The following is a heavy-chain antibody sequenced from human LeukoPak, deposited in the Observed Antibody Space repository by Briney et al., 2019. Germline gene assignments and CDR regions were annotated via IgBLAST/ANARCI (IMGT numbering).Heavy chain of an antibody. D-gene: IGHD6-13*01. CDR2: MNPNSGNT. CDR1: VYTFTIYD. CDR3: ARGYSGYQYYYYMDV. J-gene: IGHJ6*03. Sequence: ASVKVSCKASVYTFTIYDINWVRQATGQGLEWMGWMNPNSGNTGYAQKFQGRVTMTSNTSISTAYMELSSLRSEDTAVYYCARGYSGYQYYYYMDVWGKGTTVTVSS. V-gene: IGHV1-8*01.